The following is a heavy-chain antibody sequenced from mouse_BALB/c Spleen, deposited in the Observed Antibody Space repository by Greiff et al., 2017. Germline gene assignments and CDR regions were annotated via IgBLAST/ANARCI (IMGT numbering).Heavy chain of an antibody. V-gene: IGHV3-2*02. D-gene: IGHD1-1*01. CDR1: GYSITSDYA. J-gene: IGHJ3*01. CDR2: ISYSGST. CDR3: ARGDYYGSSYEAWFAY. Sequence: EVMLVESGPGLVKPSQSLSLTCTVTGYSITSDYAWNWIRQFPGNKLEWMGYISYSGSTSYNPSLKSRISITRDTSKNQFFLQLNSVTTEDTATYYCARGDYYGSSYEAWFAYWGQGTLVTVSA.